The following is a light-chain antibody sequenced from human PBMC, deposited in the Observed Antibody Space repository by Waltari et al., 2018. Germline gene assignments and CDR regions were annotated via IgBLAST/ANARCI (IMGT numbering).Light chain of an antibody. Sequence: SYELTQPPSVSVSPGQTARITCSGDTLPKKYAYWYQQKSGQAPGLVIYEVKKRPPGIPGRFSGSISGTMATLTISGAQVEDEADYYCFSTDSSTKGVFGAGTKVTVL. J-gene: IGLJ1*01. CDR2: EVK. CDR1: TLPKKY. CDR3: FSTDSSTKGV. V-gene: IGLV3-10*01.